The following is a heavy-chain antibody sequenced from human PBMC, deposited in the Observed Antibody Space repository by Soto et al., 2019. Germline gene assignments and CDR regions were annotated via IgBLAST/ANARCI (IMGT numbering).Heavy chain of an antibody. D-gene: IGHD2-2*02. J-gene: IGHJ6*02. Sequence: SETLSLTCTVSGGSISSGGYYWSWIRQHPGKGLEWIGYIYYSGSTYYNPSLKSRVTISVDTSKNQFSLKLSSVTAADTAVYYCARGPGVPAAIPYYYYYYGMDVWGQGTTVTVSS. CDR1: GGSISSGGYY. CDR3: ARGPGVPAAIPYYYYYYGMDV. V-gene: IGHV4-31*03. CDR2: IYYSGST.